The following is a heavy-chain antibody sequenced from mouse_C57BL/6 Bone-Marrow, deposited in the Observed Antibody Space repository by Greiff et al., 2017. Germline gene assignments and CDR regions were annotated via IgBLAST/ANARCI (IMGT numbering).Heavy chain of an antibody. CDR2: IDPSDSYT. J-gene: IGHJ2*01. D-gene: IGHD2-3*01. CDR3: AREGYDGYPYYFDY. Sequence: QVQLRQPGAELVRPGTSVKLSCKASGYTFTSYWMHWVKQRPGQGLEWIGVIDPSDSYTNYNQKFKGKATLTVDTSSSTAYMQLSSLTSEDSAVYYCAREGYDGYPYYFDYWGQGTTLTVSS. V-gene: IGHV1-59*01. CDR1: GYTFTSYW.